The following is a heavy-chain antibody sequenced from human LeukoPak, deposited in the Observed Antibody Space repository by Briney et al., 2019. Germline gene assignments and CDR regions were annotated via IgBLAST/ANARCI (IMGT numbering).Heavy chain of an antibody. CDR2: IKQDGSEK. V-gene: IGHV3-7*01. J-gene: IGHJ6*03. CDR3: AKFFGYYMDV. CDR1: GVSISSYY. Sequence: ETLSLTCTVSGVSISSYYWSWIRQPPGKGLEWVANIKQDGSEKYYVDSVKGRFTISRDNAKNSLYLQMNSLRAEDTAVYYCAKFFGYYMDVWGKGTTVTVSS. D-gene: IGHD3-10*01.